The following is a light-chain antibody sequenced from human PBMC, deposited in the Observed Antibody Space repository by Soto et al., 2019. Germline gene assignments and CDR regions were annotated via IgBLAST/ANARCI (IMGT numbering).Light chain of an antibody. CDR1: SSNIGSNY. V-gene: IGLV1-47*01. Sequence: QSVLTQPPSASETPGQRVTISCSGSSSNIGSNYVYWHQPLPGTAPRPLIYKNDQRPSGVPDRFSGSKSGTSASLAISGLRPEDESDYYCVTWDDRLSAWVFGGGTKLTVL. J-gene: IGLJ3*02. CDR3: VTWDDRLSAWV. CDR2: KND.